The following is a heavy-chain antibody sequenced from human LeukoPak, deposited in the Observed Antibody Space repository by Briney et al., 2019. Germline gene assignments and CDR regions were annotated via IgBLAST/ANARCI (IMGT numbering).Heavy chain of an antibody. V-gene: IGHV3-7*04. CDR2: IKQDGGEK. CDR3: ARLVGMVTTYDI. CDR1: GFTFRSHW. D-gene: IGHD5-24*01. J-gene: IGHJ3*02. Sequence: PGGSLRLSCAASGFTFRSHWMSWVGQAPGKGLQWVASIKQDGGEKLYLDSVRGRFTISRDNTENSLYLQMNSLRDEDTAVYYCARLVGMVTTYDIWGQGTMVTVSS.